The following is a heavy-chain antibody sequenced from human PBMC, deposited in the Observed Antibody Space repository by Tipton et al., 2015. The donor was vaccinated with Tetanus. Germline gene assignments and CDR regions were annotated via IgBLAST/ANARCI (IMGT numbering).Heavy chain of an antibody. CDR2: IDPNSGGT. V-gene: IGHV1-2*02. Sequence: QLVQSGAEMKKPGASVKVSCTASGYTFTNYYIYWVRQAPGQGLEWMGWIDPNSGGTVYAQKLQGRVTMTRDTSISTAYMDLRSLRSDGTAVYYCARDRGDYIYYGMDVWGPGTTVTVS. CDR3: ARDRGDYIYYGMDV. J-gene: IGHJ6*02. D-gene: IGHD3-22*01. CDR1: GYTFTNYY.